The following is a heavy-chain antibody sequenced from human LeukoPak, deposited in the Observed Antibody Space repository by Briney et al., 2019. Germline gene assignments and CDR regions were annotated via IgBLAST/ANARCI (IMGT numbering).Heavy chain of an antibody. D-gene: IGHD3-3*01. CDR1: GFTFSSYA. J-gene: IGHJ4*02. CDR2: ISGSGGST. V-gene: IGHV3-23*01. Sequence: GGSLRLSCAASGFTFSSYAMSWVRQAPGKGLEWVSAISGSGGSTYYADSVKGRFTISRDNSKNTLYLQMNSLRAEDTAVYYCAKDVGPPYYDFWSGHQIADYWGQGTLVTVSS. CDR3: AKDVGPPYYDFWSGHQIADY.